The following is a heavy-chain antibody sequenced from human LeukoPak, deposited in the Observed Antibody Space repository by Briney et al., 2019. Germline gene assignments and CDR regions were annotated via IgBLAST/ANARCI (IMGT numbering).Heavy chain of an antibody. CDR3: ARDRFGWKIRSGSSYYYYMDV. CDR2: ISGNNGNT. J-gene: IGHJ6*03. V-gene: IGHV1-18*01. CDR1: GYTFTSYG. D-gene: IGHD6-19*01. Sequence: ASVKVSCKASGYTFTSYGISWVRQAPGQGLEWMGWISGNNGNTNYAQNLQGRVTMTTETSTSTAYMELRSLRSDDTAMYYCARDRFGWKIRSGSSYYYYMDVWGKGTTVTVSS.